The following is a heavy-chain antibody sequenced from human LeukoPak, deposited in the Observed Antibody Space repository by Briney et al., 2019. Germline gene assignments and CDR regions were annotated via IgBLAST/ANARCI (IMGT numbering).Heavy chain of an antibody. J-gene: IGHJ4*02. D-gene: IGHD6-13*01. CDR2: IIPIFGTA. Sequence: GASVKVSCKASGGTFSSYAISWVRQAPGQGLEWMGGIIPIFGTANYAQKFQGRVTIIADESTSTAYMELSSLRSEDTAVYYCARDRHGSSSWYLWGQGTLVTVSS. CDR3: ARDRHGSSSWYL. V-gene: IGHV1-69*13. CDR1: GGTFSSYA.